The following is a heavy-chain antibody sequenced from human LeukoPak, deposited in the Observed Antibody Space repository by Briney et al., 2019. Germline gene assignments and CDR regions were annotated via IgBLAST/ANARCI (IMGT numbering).Heavy chain of an antibody. CDR1: GFTFSSYA. J-gene: IGHJ4*02. D-gene: IGHD1-26*01. V-gene: IGHV3-23*01. CDR2: ISGSGGST. CDR3: AKDVTDSWEGATTFDY. Sequence: PGGSLRLSCAASGFTFSSYAMSWVRQAPGKGLEWVSAISGSGGSTYYADSVKGRFTISRDNSKNTLYLQMNSLRAEDTAVYYCAKDVTDSWEGATTFDYWGQGTLVTVSS.